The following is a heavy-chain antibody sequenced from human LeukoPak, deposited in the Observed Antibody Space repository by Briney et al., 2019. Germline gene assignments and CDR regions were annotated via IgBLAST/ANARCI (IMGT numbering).Heavy chain of an antibody. CDR2: INPNSGGT. CDR1: GYTFTGYY. V-gene: IGHV1-2*02. Sequence: ASVKVSCKASGYTFTGYYMHWVRQAPGQGLEWMGWINPNSGGTNYAQRFQGRVTMTRDTSISTAYMELSRLRSDDTAVYYCARDPLDTAALDHWGQGTLVTVSS. D-gene: IGHD5-18*01. J-gene: IGHJ4*02. CDR3: ARDPLDTAALDH.